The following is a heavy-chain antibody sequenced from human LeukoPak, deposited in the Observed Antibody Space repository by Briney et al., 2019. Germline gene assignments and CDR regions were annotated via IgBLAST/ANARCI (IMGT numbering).Heavy chain of an antibody. Sequence: ASVKVSCKASGYTFSSYHIHWVRQAPGQGLEWMGKINPSFNPGVDVTSYAQKFQGRVTVTRDISTNTVYMELSSLTSEDTAVYYCARAWESIAWYYFDYWGQGTLVTVSS. CDR1: GYTFSSYH. V-gene: IGHV1-46*01. D-gene: IGHD1-26*01. J-gene: IGHJ4*02. CDR2: INPSFNPGVDVT. CDR3: ARAWESIAWYYFDY.